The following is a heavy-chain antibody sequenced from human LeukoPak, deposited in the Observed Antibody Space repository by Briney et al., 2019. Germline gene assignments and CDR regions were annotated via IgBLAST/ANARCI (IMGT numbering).Heavy chain of an antibody. D-gene: IGHD2-2*02. J-gene: IGHJ4*02. Sequence: SVKVSCKASGFTFTSSAMQWVRQARGQRLEWIGWIVVGSGNINYAQKFQERVTITRDMSTSTAYMELSSLRSEDTAVYYCAAVNPYCSSTSCYTFDYWGQGTLVTVSS. CDR1: GFTFTSSA. CDR2: IVVGSGNI. CDR3: AAVNPYCSSTSCYTFDY. V-gene: IGHV1-58*02.